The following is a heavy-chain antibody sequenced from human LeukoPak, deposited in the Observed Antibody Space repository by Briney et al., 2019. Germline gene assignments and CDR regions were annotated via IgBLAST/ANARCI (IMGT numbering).Heavy chain of an antibody. CDR2: ISSSSSYI. V-gene: IGHV3-21*01. J-gene: IGHJ3*02. CDR1: GFTFSTYN. Sequence: GGSLRLSCAASGFTFSTYNMNWDRQAPGKGLEWVSYISSSSSYIYYADSVKGRFTISRDNAKNSLYLQMNSLRAEDTAAYYCARDTTPMYSSGWYDAFDIWGQGTMVTVSS. CDR3: ARDTTPMYSSGWYDAFDI. D-gene: IGHD6-19*01.